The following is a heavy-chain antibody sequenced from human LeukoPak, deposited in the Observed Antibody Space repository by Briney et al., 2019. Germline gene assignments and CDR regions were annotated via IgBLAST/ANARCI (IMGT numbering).Heavy chain of an antibody. Sequence: GASVKVSCKASVYTFTGYYMHWVRQAPGQGLEWMGWINPNSGGTNYAQKFQGRVTMTRDTSISTAYMELSRLRSDDTAVYYCAGVPNIVVVTAYFDYWGQGTLVTVSS. V-gene: IGHV1-2*02. CDR2: INPNSGGT. CDR1: VYTFTGYY. D-gene: IGHD2-21*02. J-gene: IGHJ4*02. CDR3: AGVPNIVVVTAYFDY.